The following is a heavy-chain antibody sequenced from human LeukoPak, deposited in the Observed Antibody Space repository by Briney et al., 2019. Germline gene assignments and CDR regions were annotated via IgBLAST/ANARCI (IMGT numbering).Heavy chain of an antibody. Sequence: ASVKVSRKASGGTFSSYAISWVRQAPGQGLEWMGGIIPIFGTANYAQKFQGRVTITADESTSTAYMELSSLRSEDTAVYYCARGSYQLPLEVYYYGMDVWGKGTTVTLSS. V-gene: IGHV1-69*01. CDR1: GGTFSSYA. J-gene: IGHJ6*04. D-gene: IGHD2-2*01. CDR2: IIPIFGTA. CDR3: ARGSYQLPLEVYYYGMDV.